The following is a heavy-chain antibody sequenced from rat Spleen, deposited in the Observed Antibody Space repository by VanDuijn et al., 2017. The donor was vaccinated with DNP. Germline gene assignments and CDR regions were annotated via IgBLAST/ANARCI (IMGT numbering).Heavy chain of an antibody. Sequence: EVQLVESGGGLVQPGKSLKLSCAASGFTFSDYYMAWVRQAPKKGLEWVASISYEGSGTYYGDSVKGRFTISRDNAKSTLCLQMNSLGSEDTATYYCATHAGGWFAYWGQGTLVTVSS. CDR1: GFTFSDYY. D-gene: IGHD5-1*01. CDR2: ISYEGSGT. J-gene: IGHJ3*01. CDR3: ATHAGGWFAY. V-gene: IGHV5-22*01.